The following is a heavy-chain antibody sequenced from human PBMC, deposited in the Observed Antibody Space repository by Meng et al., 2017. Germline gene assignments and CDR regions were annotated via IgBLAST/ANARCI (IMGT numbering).Heavy chain of an antibody. CDR2: IYTSGST. V-gene: IGHV4-4*07. Sequence: ESLKISCTVSGGSISSYYWSWIRPPAGKGLEVVGRIYTSGSTNYNPSLKSRVTLSVDTSKNQFSLKLSSVTAADTAVYYCARGFSVGYGSSGYYYVPPYFDYWGQGKPVNVDS. J-gene: IGHJ4*01. D-gene: IGHD3-22*01. CDR3: ARGFSVGYGSSGYYYVPPYFDY. CDR1: GGSISSYY.